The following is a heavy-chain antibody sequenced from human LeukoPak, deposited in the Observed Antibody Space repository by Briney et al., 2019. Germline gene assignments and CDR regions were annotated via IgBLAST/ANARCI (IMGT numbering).Heavy chain of an antibody. Sequence: SETLSLTCTVSGYSISSGYYWGWIRQPPGKGLEWIGSIYHSGSTYYNPSLKSRVTISVDTSKNQFSLKLSSVTAADTAVYYCARALGYCSGGSCCFDYWGQGTLVTVSS. D-gene: IGHD2-15*01. V-gene: IGHV4-38-2*02. CDR2: IYHSGST. CDR1: GYSISSGYY. CDR3: ARALGYCSGGSCCFDY. J-gene: IGHJ4*02.